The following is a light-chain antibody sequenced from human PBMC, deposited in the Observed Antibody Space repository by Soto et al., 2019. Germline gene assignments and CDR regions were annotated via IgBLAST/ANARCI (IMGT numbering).Light chain of an antibody. CDR2: EDN. V-gene: IGLV2-23*01. Sequence: QSALTQPASVSGSPGQSITISCTGTSSDVGHFNLVSWYQQHPGKAPKFMIYEDNKRPSGVSHRFSGSKSGNTASLTISGLQAEDEADYYCCSYAGSSTYVFGTGTKLTVL. CDR3: CSYAGSSTYV. CDR1: SSDVGHFNL. J-gene: IGLJ1*01.